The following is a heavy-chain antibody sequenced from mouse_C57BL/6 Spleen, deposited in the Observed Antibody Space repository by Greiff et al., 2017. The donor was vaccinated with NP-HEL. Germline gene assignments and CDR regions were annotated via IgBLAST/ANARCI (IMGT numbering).Heavy chain of an antibody. CDR1: GYTFTSYW. V-gene: IGHV1-61*01. CDR3: ARRDYGGDY. CDR2: IYPSDSET. Sequence: QVQLKQPGAELVRPGSSVKLSCKASGYTFTSYWMDWVKQRPGQGLEWIGNIYPSDSETHYNQKFKDKATLTVDKSSSTAYMQLSSLTSEDSAVYYCARRDYGGDYWGQGTTLTVSS. D-gene: IGHD1-1*02. J-gene: IGHJ2*01.